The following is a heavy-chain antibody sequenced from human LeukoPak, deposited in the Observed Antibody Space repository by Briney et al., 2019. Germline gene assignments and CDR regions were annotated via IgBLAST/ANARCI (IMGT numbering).Heavy chain of an antibody. Sequence: SGPTLVKPSETLSLTCTVSGGSISSSSYYWGWIRQPPGKGLEWIGSIYYSGSTYYNPSLKSRVTISVDTSKNQFSLKLSSVTAADTAVYYCARDSRGSGPAAGKYYFDYWGQGTLVTVSS. D-gene: IGHD2-2*01. CDR3: ARDSRGSGPAAGKYYFDY. CDR1: GGSISSSSYY. CDR2: IYYSGST. J-gene: IGHJ4*02. V-gene: IGHV4-39*07.